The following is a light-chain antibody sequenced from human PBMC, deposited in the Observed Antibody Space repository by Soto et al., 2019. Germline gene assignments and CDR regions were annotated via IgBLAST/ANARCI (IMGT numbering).Light chain of an antibody. CDR2: EES. CDR1: RAITNN. V-gene: IGKV1-9*01. Sequence: DLHLTQSPSSRSASVGDRVTLTCRASRAITNNLAWYQQKPGNPPRLLIYEESTLHSGVPSRFSGRKVGTQFILTIDSLQPEDFATYYCQQVKSYPRTFGGGTKVDIK. CDR3: QQVKSYPRT. J-gene: IGKJ4*01.